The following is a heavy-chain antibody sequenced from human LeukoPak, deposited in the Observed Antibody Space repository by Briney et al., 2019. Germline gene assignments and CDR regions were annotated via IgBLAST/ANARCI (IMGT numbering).Heavy chain of an antibody. J-gene: IGHJ6*02. V-gene: IGHV3-30*18. D-gene: IGHD3-10*01. CDR1: GFTFSNYD. CDR3: AKNLLWFGETHYYYYGMDV. CDR2: ISYDGDNK. Sequence: GGSLRLSCAASGFTFSNYDTRWVRQAPGKGLEWVTVISYDGDNKYYADSVKGRFTISRDNSKNTLYLQMNGLRAEDTAVYYCAKNLLWFGETHYYYYGMDVWGQGTTVTVSS.